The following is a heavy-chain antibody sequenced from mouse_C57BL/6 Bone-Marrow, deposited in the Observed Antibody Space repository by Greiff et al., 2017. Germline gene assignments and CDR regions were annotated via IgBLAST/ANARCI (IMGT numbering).Heavy chain of an antibody. Sequence: EVQLVESGGGLVQSGRSLRLSCATSGFTFSDFYMEWVRQAPGKGLEWIAASRNKANDYTTEYSASVKGRFIVSRDTSQSILYLQMNALRAEDTAIYYCARDAGGYDPYWYFDVWGTGTTVTVSS. D-gene: IGHD2-2*01. CDR2: SRNKANDYTT. J-gene: IGHJ1*03. CDR3: ARDAGGYDPYWYFDV. V-gene: IGHV7-1*01. CDR1: GFTFSDFY.